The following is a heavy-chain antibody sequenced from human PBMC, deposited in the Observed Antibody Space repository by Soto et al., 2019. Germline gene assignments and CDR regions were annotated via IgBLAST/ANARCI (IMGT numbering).Heavy chain of an antibody. Sequence: ESLKISCKGSGYSFTSYWIGWVRQMPGKGLEWMGIIYPGDSDTRYSPSFQGQVTISADKSISTAYLQWSSLKASDTAMYYCERVFTQFHYYSYGMDFWGQGTTVTVSS. CDR1: GYSFTSYW. CDR2: IYPGDSDT. CDR3: ERVFTQFHYYSYGMDF. D-gene: IGHD2-21*01. V-gene: IGHV5-51*01. J-gene: IGHJ6*02.